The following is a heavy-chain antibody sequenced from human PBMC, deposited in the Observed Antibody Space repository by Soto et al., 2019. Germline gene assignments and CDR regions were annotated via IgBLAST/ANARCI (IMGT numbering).Heavy chain of an antibody. Sequence: QVQLVQSGAEVKKPGASVKVSCKASGYTFTSYGISWVRQAPGQGLEWMGWISAYNGNTNYAQKLQGRVTMTTDTSTSTAYMELRSLRSDDTAVYYCARMDNWNDPGNYYYYYGLDVWGQGTTVTVSS. V-gene: IGHV1-18*01. D-gene: IGHD1-1*01. CDR3: ARMDNWNDPGNYYYYYGLDV. J-gene: IGHJ6*02. CDR2: ISAYNGNT. CDR1: GYTFTSYG.